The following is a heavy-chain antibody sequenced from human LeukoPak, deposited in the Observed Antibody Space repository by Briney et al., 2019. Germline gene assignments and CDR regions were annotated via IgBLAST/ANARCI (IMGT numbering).Heavy chain of an antibody. CDR3: ARVEVVPAAKYYYGMDV. CDR1: GGTFSSYA. V-gene: IGHV1-69*01. D-gene: IGHD2-2*01. J-gene: IGHJ6*04. CDR2: IIPIFGTA. Sequence: SVKVSCTASGGTFSSYAISWVRQAPGQGLEWMGGIIPIFGTANYAQKFQGRVTITADESTSTAYMELSSLRSEDTAVYYCARVEVVPAAKYYYGMDVWGKGTTVTVSS.